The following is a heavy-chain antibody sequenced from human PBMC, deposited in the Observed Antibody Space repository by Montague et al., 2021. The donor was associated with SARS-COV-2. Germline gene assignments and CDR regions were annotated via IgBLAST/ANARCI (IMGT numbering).Heavy chain of an antibody. Sequence: SETLSLTCTVSGASISSYYWGWIRQTPGKGLEWIGRIDTSGSPKYNPSLKGRVTMSLDTSKNQFSLKVNSVTVADTAIYFCARDRFDFGAGRQGTIDFWGQGTLVTVSS. J-gene: IGHJ4*02. D-gene: IGHD3-10*01. CDR3: ARDRFDFGAGRQGTIDF. CDR1: GASISSYY. V-gene: IGHV4-4*07. CDR2: IDTSGSP.